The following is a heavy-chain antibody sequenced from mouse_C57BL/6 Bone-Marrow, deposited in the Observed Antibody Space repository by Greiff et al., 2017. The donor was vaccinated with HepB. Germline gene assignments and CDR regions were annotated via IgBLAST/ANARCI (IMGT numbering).Heavy chain of an antibody. J-gene: IGHJ3*01. Sequence: EVKLVESGGGLVQPKGSLKLSCAASGFSFNTYAMNWVRQAPGKGLEWVARIRSKSNNYATYYADSVKDRLTISRDDSESMLYLQMNNLKTEDTAMYYCVRQIGSWFAYWGQGTLVTVSA. D-gene: IGHD2-14*01. CDR2: IRSKSNNYAT. CDR3: VRQIGSWFAY. CDR1: GFSFNTYA. V-gene: IGHV10-1*01.